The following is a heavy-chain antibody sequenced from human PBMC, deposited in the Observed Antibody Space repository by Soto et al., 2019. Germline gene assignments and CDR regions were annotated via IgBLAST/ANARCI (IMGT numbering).Heavy chain of an antibody. CDR1: GFTFSSHW. V-gene: IGHV3-7*01. Sequence: EEQLVESGGDLVQPGGSLRLSCAASGFTFSSHWMSWVRQAPGKGLEWVANIKQDGSEQYYVDSVKGRFIVSRDNVKNFLYLQLNSLTVDGTGVFYCARKTEWRRSARFDLWGRGTLVTVSS. CDR2: IKQDGSEQ. CDR3: ARKTEWRRSARFDL. J-gene: IGHJ2*01. D-gene: IGHD5-12*01.